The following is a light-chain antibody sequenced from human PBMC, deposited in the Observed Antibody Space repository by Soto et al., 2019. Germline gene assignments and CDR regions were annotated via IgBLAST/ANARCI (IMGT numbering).Light chain of an antibody. CDR1: QDISRY. V-gene: IGKV1-9*01. CDR3: QQLNSYPRT. Sequence: DIQLTQSPSFLSASLGDRVTITCRASQDISRYLAWYQQKPGRAHKLMNYAASTLQSEDTSRFSGSGSGTEFTLTISGLQPEDFASYYCQQLNSYPRTFGLGTKVDIK. J-gene: IGKJ1*01. CDR2: AAS.